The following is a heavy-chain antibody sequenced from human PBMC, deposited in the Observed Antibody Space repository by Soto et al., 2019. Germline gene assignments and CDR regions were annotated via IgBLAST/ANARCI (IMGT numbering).Heavy chain of an antibody. J-gene: IGHJ5*02. D-gene: IGHD3-3*01. Sequence: GESLKISCAASGFTFSSYAMHWVRQAPGKGLEWVAVITYDRSNKYYADSVKGRFTISRDNSKNTLYLQMNSLRDEDMAVYYCARESRFLEWLSLNWFDPWGQGTLVTVSS. CDR3: ARESRFLEWLSLNWFDP. V-gene: IGHV3-30-3*01. CDR1: GFTFSSYA. CDR2: ITYDRSNK.